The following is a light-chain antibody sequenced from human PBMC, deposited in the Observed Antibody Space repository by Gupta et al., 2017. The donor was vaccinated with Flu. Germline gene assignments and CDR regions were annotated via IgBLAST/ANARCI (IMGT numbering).Light chain of an antibody. CDR2: LGS. V-gene: IGKV2-28*01. CDR3: RQALQSPQT. CDR1: QSLLESNGYNY. Sequence: DIVMTQSPLSLPVTPGEPASISCRSSQSLLESNGYNYLDWYVQKPGQPPQLLIYLGSNRASGVPDRFSGSGSGTDFTLKISRVEAEDVGVYYCRQALQSPQTFGPGTKVDIK. J-gene: IGKJ3*01.